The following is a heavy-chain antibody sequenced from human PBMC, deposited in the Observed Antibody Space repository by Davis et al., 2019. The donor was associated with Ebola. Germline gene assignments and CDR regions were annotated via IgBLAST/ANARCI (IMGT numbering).Heavy chain of an antibody. D-gene: IGHD1-26*01. CDR3: ARRVYSGSYPGWFDP. J-gene: IGHJ5*02. V-gene: IGHV1-2*02. CDR1: GYTFTSYG. Sequence: ASVKVSCKASGYTFTSYGISWVRQATGQGLEWMGWMNPNSGGTNYAQKFQGRVTMTRDTSISTAYMELSRLRSDDTAVYYCARRVYSGSYPGWFDPWGQGTLVTVSS. CDR2: MNPNSGGT.